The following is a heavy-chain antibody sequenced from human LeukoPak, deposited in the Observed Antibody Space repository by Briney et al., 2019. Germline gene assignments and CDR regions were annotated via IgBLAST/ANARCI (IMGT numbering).Heavy chain of an antibody. J-gene: IGHJ6*02. CDR3: ARADREDSGWYKSYYGMDV. D-gene: IGHD6-19*01. CDR1: GGSISSYY. V-gene: IGHV4-59*08. Sequence: SETLSLTCTVSGGSISSYYWSWIRQPPGKGLEWIGYIHYRGNTNYNPSLKSRVTISVDTSKNQFSLNLSSVTAADTAVYYCARADREDSGWYKSYYGMDVWGQGTTVTVSS. CDR2: IHYRGNT.